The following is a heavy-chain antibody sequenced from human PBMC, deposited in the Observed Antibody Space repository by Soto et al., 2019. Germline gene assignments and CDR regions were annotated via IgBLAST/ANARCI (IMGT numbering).Heavy chain of an antibody. Sequence: QVQLVESGGGVVQPGRSLRLSCAASGFTFSSYAMHWVRQAPGTGLEWVAVISYDGSNKYYADSVKGRFTISRDNSRNTLYLQMNSLRAEDTAVYYCARFKGCSGGSCYSYFDGWGQGTLVTVSS. D-gene: IGHD2-15*01. V-gene: IGHV3-30-3*01. CDR1: GFTFSSYA. J-gene: IGHJ4*02. CDR2: ISYDGSNK. CDR3: ARFKGCSGGSCYSYFDG.